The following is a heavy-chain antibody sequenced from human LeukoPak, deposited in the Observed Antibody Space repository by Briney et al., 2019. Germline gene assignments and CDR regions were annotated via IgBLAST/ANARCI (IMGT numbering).Heavy chain of an antibody. CDR2: ISGSGGST. Sequence: GGSLRLSCAASGFTFSSYAMSWVRQDPGKGLEWGSAISGSGGSTYYADSVKGRFTISRGNSKNTLYLQMNSLRAEDTAVYYCAKDFYYYDSSGYLYWGQGTLVTVSS. D-gene: IGHD3-22*01. V-gene: IGHV3-23*01. CDR1: GFTFSSYA. CDR3: AKDFYYYDSSGYLY. J-gene: IGHJ4*02.